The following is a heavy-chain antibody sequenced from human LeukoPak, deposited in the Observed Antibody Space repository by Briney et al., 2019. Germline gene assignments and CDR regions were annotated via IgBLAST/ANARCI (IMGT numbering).Heavy chain of an antibody. CDR1: GYTFITFG. CDR2: INTYNGNA. D-gene: IGHD2-2*01. V-gene: IGHV1-18*01. J-gene: IGHJ5*02. CDR3: ARTERPIPRWYQLLSQFDP. Sequence: GASVKVSCKASGYTFITFGVTWVRQAPGQGLEWMGWINTYNGNANYAQKLQDRVTMTTDTSTSTAYMELRSLRSDDTAVYYCARTERPIPRWYQLLSQFDPWGQGTLVTVSS.